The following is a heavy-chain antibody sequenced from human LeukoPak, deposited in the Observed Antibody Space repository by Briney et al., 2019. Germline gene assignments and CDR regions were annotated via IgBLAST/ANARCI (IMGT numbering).Heavy chain of an antibody. Sequence: GRSLRLSCAASGFTFNNYAMHWVRQAPGKGLEWVAVISYDGSNNCADSVKGRFTISRDNSKNTLYLQMNSLRAEDTAVYYCARGAAYYYGSGSFSVDYGGQATLVTASS. D-gene: IGHD3-10*01. CDR2: ISYDGSN. CDR1: GFTFNNYA. J-gene: IGHJ4*02. CDR3: ARGAAYYYGSGSFSVDY. V-gene: IGHV3-30*04.